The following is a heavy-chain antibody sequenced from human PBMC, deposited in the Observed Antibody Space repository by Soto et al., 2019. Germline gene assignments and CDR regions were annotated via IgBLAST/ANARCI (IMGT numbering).Heavy chain of an antibody. Sequence: SETLSLTCTVSGGSISSGDYYWSWIRQPPGKGLEWIGYIYNIGSTYHNPSLKSRVTILVDTSKNQFSLKLSSVTAADTAVYYCARTGGYDYKFDLWGQGTLVTV. V-gene: IGHV4-30-4*01. CDR3: ARTGGYDYKFDL. D-gene: IGHD5-12*01. J-gene: IGHJ4*02. CDR2: IYNIGST. CDR1: GGSISSGDYY.